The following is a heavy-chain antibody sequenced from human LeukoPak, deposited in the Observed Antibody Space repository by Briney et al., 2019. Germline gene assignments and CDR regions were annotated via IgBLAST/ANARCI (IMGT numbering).Heavy chain of an antibody. Sequence: SGGSLRLSCLTSGFTFRDYGLGWVRQAPGMGLEWVSFTRSKIYGGAPEYAASVRGRFSVSRDDFESVAYLQMNNLKSEDTGVYYCARGQTVPGAKYYFDFWSPGTLVTVSS. J-gene: IGHJ4*02. D-gene: IGHD2/OR15-2a*01. CDR3: ARGQTVPGAKYYFDF. V-gene: IGHV3-49*04. CDR1: GFTFRDYG. CDR2: TRSKIYGGAP.